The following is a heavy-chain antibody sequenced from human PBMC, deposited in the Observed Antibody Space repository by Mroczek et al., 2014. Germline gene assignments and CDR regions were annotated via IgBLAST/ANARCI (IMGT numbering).Heavy chain of an antibody. CDR2: IWYDGSNK. J-gene: IGHJ4*02. Sequence: ESGGGVVQPGRSLRLSCAASGFTFSSYGMHWVRQAPGKGLEWVAVIWYDGSNKYYADSVKGRFTISRDNSKNTLYLQMNSLRAEDTAVYYCARDVLTYYYDSSGYYPDYYFDYVGPGNPWSTVS. CDR3: ARDVLTYYYDSSGYYPDYYFDY. CDR1: GFTFSSYG. D-gene: IGHD3-22*01. V-gene: IGHV3-33*01.